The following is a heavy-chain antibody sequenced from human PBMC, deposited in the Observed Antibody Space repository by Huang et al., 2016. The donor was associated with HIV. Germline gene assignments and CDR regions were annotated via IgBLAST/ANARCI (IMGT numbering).Heavy chain of an antibody. CDR2: SNQNSGGT. D-gene: IGHD4-17*01. CDR3: TTVVTPEDY. V-gene: IGHV1-2*02. Sequence: QVQLVQSGAEVKKPGASVKVSCKASGYTFTGYYMHGVRQAPGQGREWMGWSNQNSGGTNDAQKFQGRVTMTRDTSSSTAYMELSRLRSDDTAGYYCTTVVTPEDYWGQGTLVTVSS. CDR1: GYTFTGYY. J-gene: IGHJ4*02.